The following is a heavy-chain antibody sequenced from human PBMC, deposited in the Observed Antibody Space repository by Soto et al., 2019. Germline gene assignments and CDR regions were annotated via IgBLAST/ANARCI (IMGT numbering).Heavy chain of an antibody. CDR2: ISGSGGST. Sequence: GKGLEWVSAISGSGGSTYYVDSVKGRFTISRDNSKNTLYLQMNSLRAEDTAVYYCAKTILTGYSMYQVSSERYYLDYWGQRTLVTVSS. D-gene: IGHD3-9*01. J-gene: IGHJ4*02. V-gene: IGHV3-23*01. CDR3: AKTILTGYSMYQVSSERYYLDY.